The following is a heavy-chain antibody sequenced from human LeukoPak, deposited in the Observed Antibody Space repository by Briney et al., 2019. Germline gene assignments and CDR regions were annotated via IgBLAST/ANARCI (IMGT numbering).Heavy chain of an antibody. J-gene: IGHJ4*02. CDR3: ARVRGYDSYFDY. D-gene: IGHD5-12*01. Sequence: PGGSLRLSCAASGFTFSSYEMNWVRQAPGKGLEWVSYISSSGSTIYYADSVKGRFTISRDNAKNSLYLQMNSLRAEDTAVYYCARVRGYDSYFDYWGQGTLVTVSS. CDR1: GFTFSSYE. V-gene: IGHV3-48*03. CDR2: ISSSGSTI.